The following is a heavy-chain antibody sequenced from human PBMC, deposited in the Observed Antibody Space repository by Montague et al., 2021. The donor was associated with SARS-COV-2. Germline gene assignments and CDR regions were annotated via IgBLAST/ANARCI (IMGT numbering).Heavy chain of an antibody. CDR3: ARQIATSGQWALDI. J-gene: IGHJ3*02. Sequence: SETLSLTCTVSGGSITTSGHYWGWIRQPPGTGLEWIASDHYSATXYYNPSLRGRLTISVDTSKNQFSLRLNSVTAADTAVYFCARQIATSGQWALDIWGQGTAVTVSS. D-gene: IGHD6-19*01. CDR2: DHYSATX. CDR1: GGSITTSGHY. V-gene: IGHV4-39*01.